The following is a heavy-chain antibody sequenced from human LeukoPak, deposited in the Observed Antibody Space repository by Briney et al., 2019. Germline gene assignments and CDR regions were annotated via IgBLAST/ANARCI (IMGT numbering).Heavy chain of an antibody. CDR2: ISGSGDIT. Sequence: PGGSLRLSCAASGFTFSNYAMSWVRQAPGKGLEWVSAISGSGDITYYADSVKGRFTISRDDSRNTLYLQMNSLRAEDTAIYYCAKVTGENMITFGGLDVWGQGTTVTVSS. J-gene: IGHJ6*02. D-gene: IGHD3-16*01. CDR3: AKVTGENMITFGGLDV. V-gene: IGHV3-23*01. CDR1: GFTFSNYA.